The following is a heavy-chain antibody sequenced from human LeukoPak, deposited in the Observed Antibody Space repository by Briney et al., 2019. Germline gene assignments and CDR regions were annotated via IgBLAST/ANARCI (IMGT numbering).Heavy chain of an antibody. Sequence: SQTLSLTCTVSGGSISSGDYYWSWIRQPPGKGLEWIGYIYYSGSTYYNPSLKSRVTISVDTSKNQFSLKLSSVTAADTAVYYCARDKRGYCSGGSCSTGIFDYWGQGTLVTVSS. CDR3: ARDKRGYCSGGSCSTGIFDY. J-gene: IGHJ4*02. V-gene: IGHV4-30-4*01. D-gene: IGHD2-15*01. CDR2: IYYSGST. CDR1: GGSISSGDYY.